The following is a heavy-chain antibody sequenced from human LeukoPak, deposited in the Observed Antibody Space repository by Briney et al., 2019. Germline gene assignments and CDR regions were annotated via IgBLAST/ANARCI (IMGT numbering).Heavy chain of an antibody. D-gene: IGHD1-26*01. CDR1: GYTLSELP. V-gene: IGHV1-24*01. Sequence: ASVKVSCKVSGYTLSELPIHWVRQAPGKGPQWMGGFDPEEGKTIYEETFQGRVNMTEDTSTDTAYMDLRSLRSDDTAVYYCATVGEHGNWGQGTLVTVSS. CDR3: ATVGEHGN. J-gene: IGHJ4*02. CDR2: FDPEEGKT.